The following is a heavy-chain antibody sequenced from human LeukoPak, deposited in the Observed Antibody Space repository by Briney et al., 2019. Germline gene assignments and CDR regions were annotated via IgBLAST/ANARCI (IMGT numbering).Heavy chain of an antibody. J-gene: IGHJ1*01. CDR3: ARDFLVSGESFFGS. CDR1: GFTFSSYA. D-gene: IGHD3-10*01. V-gene: IGHV3-23*01. Sequence: PVGSLRLSCADSGFTFSSYAMSWVRQAPGKGLEWVSLISTSGRTHYAASVQRRFTISRDNAKSTLYLHMNSLRAEDTAEYFCARDFLVSGESFFGSWGQGIQVPVSS. CDR2: ISTSGRT.